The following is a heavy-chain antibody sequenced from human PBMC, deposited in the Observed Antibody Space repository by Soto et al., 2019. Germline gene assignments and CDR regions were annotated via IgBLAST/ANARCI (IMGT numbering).Heavy chain of an antibody. CDR1: GGSFSGYH. Sequence: SETLSLTCAVYGGSFSGYHWSWIRQPPGKGLEWIGEINDSGSSNRNPALKSRVTVSVDTSKNQFSLRLSSVTAADTAVYYCASSPLEGLVRGVIDWFDPWGQGTLVTVSS. J-gene: IGHJ5*02. CDR3: ASSPLEGLVRGVIDWFDP. D-gene: IGHD3-10*01. CDR2: INDSGSS. V-gene: IGHV4-34*01.